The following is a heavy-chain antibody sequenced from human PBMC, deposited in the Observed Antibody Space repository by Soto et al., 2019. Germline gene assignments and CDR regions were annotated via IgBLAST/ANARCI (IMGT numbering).Heavy chain of an antibody. V-gene: IGHV3-49*04. J-gene: IGHJ6*02. CDR3: TTYDYRYYYGMDV. D-gene: IGHD4-4*01. Sequence: PGGSLRLSCTASGFTFGDYAMSWVRQAPGKGLEWVGFIRSKAYGGTTEYAASVKGRFTISRDDFKSIAYLQMNSLKTEDTAVYYCTTYDYRYYYGMDVWGQGTTVTVSS. CDR2: IRSKAYGGTT. CDR1: GFTFGDYA.